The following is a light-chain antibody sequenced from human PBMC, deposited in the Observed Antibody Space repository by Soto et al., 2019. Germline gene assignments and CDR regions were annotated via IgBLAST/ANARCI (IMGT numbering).Light chain of an antibody. Sequence: DIQMTQSPSSLSASVGDRVTITCRASQSISTYLNWYQQKAGLAPKLLIYGASSLQSGVPSRFSGSGSGTDFTLTISSLQPEDFATYYCQQTYSTPPTFGQGTKVDIK. V-gene: IGKV1-39*01. CDR2: GAS. J-gene: IGKJ1*01. CDR3: QQTYSTPPT. CDR1: QSISTY.